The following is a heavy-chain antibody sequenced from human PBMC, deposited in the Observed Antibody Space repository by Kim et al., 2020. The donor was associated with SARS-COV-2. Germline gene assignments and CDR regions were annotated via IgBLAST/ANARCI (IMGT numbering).Heavy chain of an antibody. CDR2: ISYDGSNK. D-gene: IGHD2-15*01. V-gene: IGHV3-30*18. CDR1: GFTFSSYG. J-gene: IGHJ4*02. CDR3: AKDVTKVVAAYSGPYYFDS. Sequence: GGSLRLSCAASGFTFSSYGMHWVRQAPGKGLEWVAVISYDGSNKYYADSVKGRFTISRDNSKNTLYLQMNSLRAEDTAVYYCAKDVTKVVAAYSGPYYFDSWGQGTLVTVSS.